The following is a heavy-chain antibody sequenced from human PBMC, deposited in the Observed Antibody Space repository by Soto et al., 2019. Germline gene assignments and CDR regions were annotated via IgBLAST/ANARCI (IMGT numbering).Heavy chain of an antibody. D-gene: IGHD3-16*01. CDR1: GDAMSWNY. CDR3: ARAMGDWGTFYYYSGMDV. Sequence: QVQLQESGPGLVSPSGTLSLTCTVSGDAMSWNYWSWIRQPPGKGLEWIGYVYYAGATSYNPSLKSRVPITVDTSKNQFSMKLSSVTAGDTAVYYCARAMGDWGTFYYYSGMDVWGQGTTVTVSS. V-gene: IGHV4-59*01. CDR2: VYYAGAT. J-gene: IGHJ6*02.